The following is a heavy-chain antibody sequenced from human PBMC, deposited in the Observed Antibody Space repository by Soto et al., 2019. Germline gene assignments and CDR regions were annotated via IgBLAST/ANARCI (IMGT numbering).Heavy chain of an antibody. CDR3: ARDAAAGLNDY. CDR1: GYTFTSYG. D-gene: IGHD6-13*01. Sequence: ASVKVSCKASGYTFTSYGISWVRQAPGQGLEWMGWISGYNGKTNYAQKLQGRVTMTTDTSTSTAYMELRSLRSDDTAVYYCARDAAAGLNDYWGQGTLVTSPQ. V-gene: IGHV1-18*01. J-gene: IGHJ4*02. CDR2: ISGYNGKT.